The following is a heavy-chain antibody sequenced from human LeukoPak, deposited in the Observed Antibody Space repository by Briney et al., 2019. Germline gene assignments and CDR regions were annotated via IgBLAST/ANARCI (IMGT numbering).Heavy chain of an antibody. D-gene: IGHD3-3*01. J-gene: IGHJ6*03. CDR2: IYYSGST. CDR1: GGSISSYY. Sequence: PSETLSLTCTVSGGSISSYYWSWIRQPPGKGLEWIGYIYYSGSTNYNPSLKSRVTISVDTSKNQFSLKLSSVTAADTAVYYCARGRADFWSGIDYYYYMDVWGKGTTVTVSS. CDR3: ARGRADFWSGIDYYYYMDV. V-gene: IGHV4-59*01.